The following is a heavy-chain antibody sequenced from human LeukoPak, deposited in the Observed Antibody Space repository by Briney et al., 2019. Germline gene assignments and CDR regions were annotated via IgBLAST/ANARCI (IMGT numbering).Heavy chain of an antibody. J-gene: IGHJ6*02. Sequence: GESLKISCKGSRNSFTGYWFGWVRQTPGRGLEWMGIIYPGDSDTRYSPSFQGQVTISADKSISTAYLQWSSLKASDTAMYYCARHPAKRGDSSGFAYYYYGMDVWGQGTTVTVSS. D-gene: IGHD3-22*01. CDR1: RNSFTGYW. V-gene: IGHV5-51*01. CDR2: IYPGDSDT. CDR3: ARHPAKRGDSSGFAYYYYGMDV.